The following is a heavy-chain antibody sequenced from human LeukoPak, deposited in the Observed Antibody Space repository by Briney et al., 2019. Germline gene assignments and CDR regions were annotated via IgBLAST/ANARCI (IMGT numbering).Heavy chain of an antibody. V-gene: IGHV1-18*01. J-gene: IGHJ3*01. CDR3: ARVDSGYGDYISRDGYNGST. D-gene: IGHD5-24*01. Sequence: GASVTVSCKCSGYTFTSYGNSWVRQAPGQGLERMGWIRAYNGNTNYAQKLQGRVTMTTDTSTSTDYMELRSLRSDDTGVYYCARVDSGYGDYISRDGYNGSTWGKGTMVTVSS. CDR2: IRAYNGNT. CDR1: GYTFTSYG.